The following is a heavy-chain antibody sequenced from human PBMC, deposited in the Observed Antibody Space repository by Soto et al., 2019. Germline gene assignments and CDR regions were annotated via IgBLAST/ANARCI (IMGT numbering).Heavy chain of an antibody. CDR3: AKDHVTTRIAAAGGMDV. J-gene: IGHJ6*02. D-gene: IGHD6-13*01. CDR1: GFTFGSYA. V-gene: IGHV3-23*01. Sequence: LRXSCAASGFTFGSYAISWVRQAPGKGLEWVSAISGSGGSTYYADSVKGRFTISRDNSKNTLYLQMNSLRAEDTAVYYCAKDHVTTRIAAAGGMDVWGQGTTVTVSS. CDR2: ISGSGGST.